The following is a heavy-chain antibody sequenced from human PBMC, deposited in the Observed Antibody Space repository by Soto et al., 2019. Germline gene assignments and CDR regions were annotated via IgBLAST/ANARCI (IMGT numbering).Heavy chain of an antibody. D-gene: IGHD5-18*01. CDR3: ARQVRIQLWTAFDY. CDR2: IYYSGST. Sequence: SETLSLTCTVSGGAIISGDYYFIGIRQRPGKGLEWIGYIYYSGSTYYNPSLKSRVTISVDTSKNQFSLKLSSVTAADTAVYYCARQVRIQLWTAFDYWGQGTLVTVSS. V-gene: IGHV4-30-4*01. CDR1: GGAIISGDYY. J-gene: IGHJ4*02.